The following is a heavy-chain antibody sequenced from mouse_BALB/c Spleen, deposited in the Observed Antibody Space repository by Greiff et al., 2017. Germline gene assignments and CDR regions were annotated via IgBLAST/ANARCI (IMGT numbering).Heavy chain of an antibody. CDR1: GFTFSSYG. Sequence: EVMLVESGGDLVKPGGSLKLSCAASGFTFSSYGMSWVRQTPDKRLEWVATISSGGSYTYYPDSVKGRFTISRDNAKNTLYLQMSSLKSEDTAMYYCARRGHYYGSSDAMDYWGQGTSVTVSS. CDR3: ARRGHYYGSSDAMDY. V-gene: IGHV5-6*02. J-gene: IGHJ4*01. D-gene: IGHD1-1*01. CDR2: ISSGGSYT.